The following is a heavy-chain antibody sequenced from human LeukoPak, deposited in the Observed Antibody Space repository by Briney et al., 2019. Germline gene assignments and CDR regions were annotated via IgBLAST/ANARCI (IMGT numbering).Heavy chain of an antibody. D-gene: IGHD2-21*02. CDR2: ISWNSNNI. CDR3: ARGRGLGVTSTPVPFDY. CDR1: GFTLDDYA. J-gene: IGHJ4*02. V-gene: IGHV3-9*01. Sequence: PGRSLKLSCAASGFTLDDYAMHWVRQAPGKGLEWISGISWNSNNIGYADSVKGRFTISRDNAKNSLYLQMNSLRAEDTAFYYCARGRGLGVTSTPVPFDYWGQGILVTVSS.